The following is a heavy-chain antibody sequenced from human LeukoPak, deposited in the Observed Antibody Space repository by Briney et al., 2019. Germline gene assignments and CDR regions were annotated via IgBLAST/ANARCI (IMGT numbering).Heavy chain of an antibody. V-gene: IGHV3-48*01. Sequence: PGGSLRLSCAASGFTFSSYSMNWVRQAPGKGLEWVSYISSSSSTIYYADSVKGRFTISRDNAKNTLYLQMNSLRAEDTAVYHCARDWNGDYCFEDWGRGTLVTVSS. CDR2: ISSSSSTI. CDR3: ARDWNGDYCFED. J-gene: IGHJ4*02. D-gene: IGHD4-17*01. CDR1: GFTFSSYS.